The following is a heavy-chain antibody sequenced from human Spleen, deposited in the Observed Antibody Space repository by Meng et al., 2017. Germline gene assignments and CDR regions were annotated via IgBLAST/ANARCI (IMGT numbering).Heavy chain of an antibody. CDR1: GFTFSSYA. Sequence: GGSLRLSCAASGFTFSSYAMHWVRQAPGKGLEWVAVISYDGSNKYYADSVKGRFTISRDNSKNTLYLQMNSLRAEDTAVYYCIRGVISFNAFDIWGQGTMVTVSS. D-gene: IGHD3-10*01. CDR2: ISYDGSNK. V-gene: IGHV3-30*04. CDR3: IRGVISFNAFDI. J-gene: IGHJ3*02.